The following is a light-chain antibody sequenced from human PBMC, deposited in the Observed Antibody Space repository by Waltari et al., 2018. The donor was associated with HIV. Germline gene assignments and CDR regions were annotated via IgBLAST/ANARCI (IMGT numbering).Light chain of an antibody. Sequence: QSALTQPASVSGSPGQSITISCTGTSSDVGGYNYVSWYQQHPGNAPKLMIYDVSYRPSGVSNRFSGSKSGNTAFLTISGLQAEDEADYYCSSYTSSSTLYVVFGGGTKLTVL. J-gene: IGLJ2*01. V-gene: IGLV2-14*01. CDR1: SSDVGGYNY. CDR3: SSYTSSSTLYVV. CDR2: DVS.